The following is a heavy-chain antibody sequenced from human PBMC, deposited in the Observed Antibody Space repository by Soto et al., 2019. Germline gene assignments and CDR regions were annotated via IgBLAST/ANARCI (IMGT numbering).Heavy chain of an antibody. V-gene: IGHV4-59*01. CDR2: IYYSGST. J-gene: IGHJ4*02. Sequence: SETLSLTCTVSGGSISSYYWSWIRQPPGKGLEWIGYIYYSGSTNYNPSLKSRVTISVDTSKNQFSLKLSSVTAADTAVYYCARDGYSNYEFHPYFDYWGQGTLVTVSS. CDR1: GGSISSYY. CDR3: ARDGYSNYEFHPYFDY. D-gene: IGHD4-4*01.